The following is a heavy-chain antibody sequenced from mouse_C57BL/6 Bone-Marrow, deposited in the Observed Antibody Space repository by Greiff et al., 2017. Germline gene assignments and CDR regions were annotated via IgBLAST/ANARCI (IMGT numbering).Heavy chain of an antibody. J-gene: IGHJ2*01. V-gene: IGHV1-81*01. D-gene: IGHD2-3*01. CDR1: GYTFTSYG. Sequence: QVQLQQSGAELARPGASVKLSCKASGYTFTSYGISWVKQRTGQGLEWIGEIYPRSGNTYYNEKFKGKATLTADKSSSTAYMELRSLTSEDSAVYFCAREGEDGYYPHFDYWGQGTTLTVSS. CDR2: IYPRSGNT. CDR3: AREGEDGYYPHFDY.